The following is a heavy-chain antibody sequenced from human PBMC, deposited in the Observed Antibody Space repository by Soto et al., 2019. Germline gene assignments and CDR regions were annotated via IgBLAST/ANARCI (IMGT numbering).Heavy chain of an antibody. CDR3: ARVGYYDSSGYYLRIDDAFDI. D-gene: IGHD3-22*01. Sequence: ASVKVSCKASGYTFTSYGISWARQAPGQGLEWMGWISAYNGNTNYAQKLQGRVTMTTDTSTSTAYMELRSLRSDDTAVYYCARVGYYDSSGYYLRIDDAFDIWGQGTMVTVSS. CDR2: ISAYNGNT. CDR1: GYTFTSYG. J-gene: IGHJ3*02. V-gene: IGHV1-18*01.